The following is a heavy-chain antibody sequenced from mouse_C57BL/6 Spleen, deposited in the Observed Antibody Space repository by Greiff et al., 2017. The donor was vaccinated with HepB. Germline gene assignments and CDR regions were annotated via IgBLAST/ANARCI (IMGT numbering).Heavy chain of an antibody. V-gene: IGHV1-15*01. CDR2: IDPETGGT. J-gene: IGHJ1*03. CDR3: TRNYYGSSYPWYFDV. D-gene: IGHD1-1*01. Sequence: QVQLQQSGAELVRPGASVTLSCKASGYTFTDYEMHWVKQTPVHGLEWIGAIDPETGGTAYNQKFKGKAILTADKSSSTAYMELRSLTSEDSAVYYCTRNYYGSSYPWYFDVWGTGTTVTVSS. CDR1: GYTFTDYE.